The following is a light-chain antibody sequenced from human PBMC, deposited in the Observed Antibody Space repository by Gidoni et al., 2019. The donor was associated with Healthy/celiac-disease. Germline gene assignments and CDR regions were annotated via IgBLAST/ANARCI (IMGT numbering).Light chain of an antibody. V-gene: IGKV3-15*01. J-gene: IGKJ4*01. CDR3: QQYNNWPPLT. Sequence: EIVMTQSPATLSVSPGERATLSCRASQSVSSNLAWYQQKPGQAPRLLIYGASTRATGIPARCSGSGSGTEFTLTISSLQSEDFAVYYCQQYNNWPPLTFXGXTKVEIK. CDR1: QSVSSN. CDR2: GAS.